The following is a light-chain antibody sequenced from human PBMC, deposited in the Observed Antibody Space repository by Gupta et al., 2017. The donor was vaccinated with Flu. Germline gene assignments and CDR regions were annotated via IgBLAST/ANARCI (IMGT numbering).Light chain of an antibody. J-gene: IGKJ1*01. V-gene: IGKV3-20*01. Sequence: STPCCSASQIVRQNSHLAWYQQKPGQAPRLLIYGASGRDTGIPDRFSGSESGTDFTLTISRLEPEDVAVYYCQQFHSTTWTFGQGTKVEIK. CDR3: QQFHSTTWT. CDR1: QIVRQNSH. CDR2: GAS.